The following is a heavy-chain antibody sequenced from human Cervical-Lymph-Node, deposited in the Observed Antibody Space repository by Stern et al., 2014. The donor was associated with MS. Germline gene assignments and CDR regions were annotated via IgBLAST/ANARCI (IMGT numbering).Heavy chain of an antibody. V-gene: IGHV1-46*01. D-gene: IGHD6-19*01. CDR1: GYTFTSYY. Sequence: VQLVESGAEVKTPGASVKLSCKASGYTFTSYYMHWVLQATGQGLEWMGIINPSGGSTSYAQKFQGRVTMTRDTSTSTVYMELSSLRSEDTAVYYCAREVAGHRLGMMDVWGQGTSVTVSS. CDR2: INPSGGST. CDR3: AREVAGHRLGMMDV. J-gene: IGHJ6*02.